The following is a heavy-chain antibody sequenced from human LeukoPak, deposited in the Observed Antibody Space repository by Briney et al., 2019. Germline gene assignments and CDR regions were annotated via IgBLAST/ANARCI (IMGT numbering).Heavy chain of an antibody. V-gene: IGHV3-74*01. J-gene: IGHJ4*02. CDR3: ARGDFWSGYYAKD. D-gene: IGHD3-3*01. Sequence: GGSLRLSCAASGFTFSNYWMHWVRQAPGKGLVWVSRINTDGSSTNYADSVKGRFTISRDNAKNTLYLQMNSLRAEDTAVYYCARGDFWSGYYAKDWGQGTLVTVSS. CDR2: INTDGSST. CDR1: GFTFSNYW.